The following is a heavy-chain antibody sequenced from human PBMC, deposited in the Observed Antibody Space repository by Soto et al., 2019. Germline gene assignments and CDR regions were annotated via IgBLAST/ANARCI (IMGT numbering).Heavy chain of an antibody. CDR3: TTDPGDYQDF. D-gene: IGHD4-17*01. Sequence: LRLSCAASGITFINAWMSWVRQAPGKGLEWVGRIKNKVDGGTADYAAPVRGRFTISRDDSTNTLFLQMNSLEIEDTAMYYCTTDPGDYQDFWGQGTLVTVSS. V-gene: IGHV3-15*01. J-gene: IGHJ4*02. CDR2: IKNKVDGGTA. CDR1: GITFINAW.